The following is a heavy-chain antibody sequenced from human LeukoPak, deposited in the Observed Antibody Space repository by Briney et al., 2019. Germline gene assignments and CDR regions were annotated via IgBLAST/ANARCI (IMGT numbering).Heavy chain of an antibody. Sequence: GASVKVSCKASGGTFSSYAISWVRQAPGQGLEWMGGIIPIFGTANYAQKFQGRVTITADESTSTAYMELSSLRSEDTAVYYCARDLVGDIVATILPYYYMDVWGKGTTVTISS. CDR1: GGTFSSYA. V-gene: IGHV1-69*13. CDR3: ARDLVGDIVATILPYYYMDV. CDR2: IIPIFGTA. D-gene: IGHD5-12*01. J-gene: IGHJ6*03.